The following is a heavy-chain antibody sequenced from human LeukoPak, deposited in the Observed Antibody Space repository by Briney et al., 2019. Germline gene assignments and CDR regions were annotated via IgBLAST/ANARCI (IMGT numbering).Heavy chain of an antibody. CDR3: ARDRAGVATISECDY. Sequence: GGSLRLSCAASGFTFSSYWMSWVRQAPGKGLEGVAHIKQDGSEKYYVDSVKGRFTISRDNAKNSLYLQMNSLRAEDTAVYYCARDRAGVATISECDYWGQGTLVTVSS. D-gene: IGHD5-12*01. CDR1: GFTFSSYW. J-gene: IGHJ4*02. V-gene: IGHV3-7*01. CDR2: IKQDGSEK.